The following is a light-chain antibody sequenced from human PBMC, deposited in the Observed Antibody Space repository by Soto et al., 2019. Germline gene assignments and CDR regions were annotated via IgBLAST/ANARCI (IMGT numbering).Light chain of an antibody. CDR1: QSVSSY. CDR2: DAS. Sequence: ALTQSPGTLSSSPGERATLSCRASQSVSSYLAWYQQKPGQAPRLLIYDASNRATGIPARFSGSGSGTDFTLTITRLEPEDFAVYYCQQYVTSSPRTFGQGTKVDIK. V-gene: IGKV3-20*01. J-gene: IGKJ1*01. CDR3: QQYVTSSPRT.